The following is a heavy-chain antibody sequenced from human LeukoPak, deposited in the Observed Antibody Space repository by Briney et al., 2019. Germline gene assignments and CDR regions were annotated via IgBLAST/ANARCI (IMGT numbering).Heavy chain of an antibody. CDR3: ASLDRGSYYSFDY. J-gene: IGHJ4*02. Sequence: PGGSLRLSCAASGFTFSSYGMSWVRQAPGKGLEWVSYITSSGTSIHYAGSVKGRFTISRDNAKNSLYLQMNSLRAEDTAVCYCASLDRGSYYSFDYWGQGTLVTVSS. D-gene: IGHD1-26*01. CDR2: ITSSGTSI. CDR1: GFTFSSYG. V-gene: IGHV3-48*04.